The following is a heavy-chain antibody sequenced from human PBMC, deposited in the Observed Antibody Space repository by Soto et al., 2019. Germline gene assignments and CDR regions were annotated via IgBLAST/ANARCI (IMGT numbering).Heavy chain of an antibody. CDR1: EYDFSTFC. CDR2: SYGGDSDV. Sequence: RVSLKIGCTASEYDFSTFCSAWMCQTQRKGLAWMGVSYGGDSDVTYSPSFQGQVTISVDRSRNTAYLHWSILRASDSVFYYSSRHRNAGWFDPWGQATPVTVSS. CDR3: SRHRNAGWFDP. V-gene: IGHV5-51*01. J-gene: IGHJ5*02.